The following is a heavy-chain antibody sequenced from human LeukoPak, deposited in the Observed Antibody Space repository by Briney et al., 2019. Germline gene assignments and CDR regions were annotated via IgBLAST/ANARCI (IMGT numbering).Heavy chain of an antibody. D-gene: IGHD5-24*01. CDR2: IIPIFGTA. J-gene: IGHJ4*02. CDR1: GGTFSSYA. CDR3: AIRRWLQPDMPDLDY. V-gene: IGHV1-69*05. Sequence: SVKVSCKASGGTFSSYAISWVRQAPGQGLEWVGGIIPIFGTANYAQKFQGRVTITTDESTSTAYMELSSLRSEDTSVYYCAIRRWLQPDMPDLDYWGQGTLVTVSS.